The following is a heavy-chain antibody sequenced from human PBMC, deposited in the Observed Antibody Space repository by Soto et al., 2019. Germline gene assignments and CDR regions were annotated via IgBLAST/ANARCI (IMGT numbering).Heavy chain of an antibody. Sequence: PVGSLRLSGAASGFAFSSYAMHWVGQAPGKGLEWVAVISYDGSNKYYADSVKGRFTISRDNSKNTLYLQMNSLRAEDTAVYYCARSMIVVVITFFFDYWGQGTLVTVSS. V-gene: IGHV3-30-3*01. D-gene: IGHD3-22*01. CDR1: GFAFSSYA. CDR3: ARSMIVVVITFFFDY. J-gene: IGHJ4*02. CDR2: ISYDGSNK.